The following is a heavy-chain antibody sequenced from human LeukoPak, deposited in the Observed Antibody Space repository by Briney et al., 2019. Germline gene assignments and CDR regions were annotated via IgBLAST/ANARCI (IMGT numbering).Heavy chain of an antibody. CDR3: ARAEATYYDFWSGYLYYYYYMDV. V-gene: IGHV3-74*01. D-gene: IGHD3-3*01. CDR1: GFTFSSYA. J-gene: IGHJ6*03. CDR2: INSDGSST. Sequence: GGSLRLSCAASGFTFSSYATSWVRHAPGKGLVWVSRINSDGSSTSYADSVKGRFTISRDNAKNTLYLQMNSLRAEDTAVYYCARAEATYYDFWSGYLYYYYYMDVWGKGTTVTVSS.